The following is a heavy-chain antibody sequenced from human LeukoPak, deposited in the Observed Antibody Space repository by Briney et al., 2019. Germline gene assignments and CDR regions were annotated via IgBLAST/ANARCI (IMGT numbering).Heavy chain of an antibody. CDR2: IHNSGST. CDR1: DGSISTYY. D-gene: IGHD4-17*01. V-gene: IGHV4-59*01. CDR3: ASALTTLEYFQH. Sequence: SETLSLTCTISDGSISTYYWSWIRQSPGKGLEWVGYIHNSGSTNYNPSLKSRVTISVDTSKNQFSLKLSSVTAADTAVYYCASALTTLEYFQHWGRGTLVTVSS. J-gene: IGHJ1*01.